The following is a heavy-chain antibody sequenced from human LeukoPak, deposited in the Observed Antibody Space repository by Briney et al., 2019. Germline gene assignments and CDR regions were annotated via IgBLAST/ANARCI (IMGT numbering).Heavy chain of an antibody. J-gene: IGHJ3*02. D-gene: IGHD1-14*01. CDR1: GYSFTRYY. CDR2: INPSGGGT. CDR3: VRVWEPESGGRAFDI. V-gene: IGHV1-46*01. Sequence: GASVKDSCKASGYSFTRYYILWVRQAPGQGLEWMAIINPSGGGTSYAQKFQGRVTLTRDTSTSTVYMELSSLRSEDTAVYYCVRVWEPESGGRAFDIWGQGTMVTVSS.